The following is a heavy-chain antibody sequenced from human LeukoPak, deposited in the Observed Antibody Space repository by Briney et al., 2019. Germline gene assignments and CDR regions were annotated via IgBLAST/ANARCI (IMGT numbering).Heavy chain of an antibody. CDR3: AKDVSWNWFDP. CDR1: GFTFSSYE. D-gene: IGHD2-15*01. V-gene: IGHV3-48*03. J-gene: IGHJ5*02. CDR2: ISGTGSTR. Sequence: GGSLRLSCSASGFTFSSYEMNWVRQAPGKGLEWVSYISGTGSTRYYADSVKGRFTISRDNSKNTLYLQMNTLRAEDTAVYYCAKDVSWNWFDPWGQGTLVTVSS.